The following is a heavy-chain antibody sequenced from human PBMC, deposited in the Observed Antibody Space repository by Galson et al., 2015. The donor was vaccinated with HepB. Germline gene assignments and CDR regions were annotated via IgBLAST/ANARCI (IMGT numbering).Heavy chain of an antibody. D-gene: IGHD6-13*01. Sequence: SLRLSCAASGFTFDDYAVHWVRQAPGKGLEWVSGISWNSGSIGYADSVKGRFTISRDNAKNSLYLQMNSLRAEDTALYYCAKVDYSSSWHRGTFDYWGQGTLVTVSS. CDR2: ISWNSGSI. J-gene: IGHJ4*02. CDR1: GFTFDDYA. CDR3: AKVDYSSSWHRGTFDY. V-gene: IGHV3-9*01.